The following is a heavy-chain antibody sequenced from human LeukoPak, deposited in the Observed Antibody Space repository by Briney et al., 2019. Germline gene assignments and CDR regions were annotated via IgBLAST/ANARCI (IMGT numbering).Heavy chain of an antibody. CDR1: ELNFKNYA. Sequence: PGGSLRLSCGASELNFKNYAMSWVRPAPGEGLEWVSGISADGGSKYYKDTVKGGFTFSRDNSKSTLYLQMNSLRAEDTVVYYCAKDRGRCSLTSCYLGAHYFDYWGQGILVAVSS. CDR2: ISADGGSK. CDR3: AKDRGRCSLTSCYLGAHYFDY. D-gene: IGHD2-2*01. V-gene: IGHV3-23*01. J-gene: IGHJ4*02.